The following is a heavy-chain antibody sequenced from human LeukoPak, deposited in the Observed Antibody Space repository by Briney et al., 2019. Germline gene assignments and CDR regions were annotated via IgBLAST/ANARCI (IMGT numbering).Heavy chain of an antibody. V-gene: IGHV1-2*02. J-gene: IGHJ4*02. CDR1: GYAISDYY. CDR3: VKDAGKFNFGDY. D-gene: IGHD2-15*01. Sequence: ASLKVSCKASGYAISDYYMHWVRQAPGQGLEWMGWINTNRGETNYAQQFQGRVTLTRDTSINTAYMELNWLRSDDTAVYYCVKDAGKFNFGDYWGQGTLVTVSS. CDR2: INTNRGET.